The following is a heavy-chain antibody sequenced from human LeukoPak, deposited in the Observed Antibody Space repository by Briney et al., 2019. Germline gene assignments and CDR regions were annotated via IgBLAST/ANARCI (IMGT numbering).Heavy chain of an antibody. CDR1: GFTFSSYA. D-gene: IGHD3-22*01. Sequence: GGSLRLSCAASGFTFSSYAMHWVRQAPGKGLEWVAVISYDGSNKYYADSVKGRFTISRDNSKNTLYLQMNSLRAEDTAVYYCTTSPLGDSSGYYIDYWGQGTLVTVSS. CDR2: ISYDGSNK. J-gene: IGHJ4*02. V-gene: IGHV3-30*04. CDR3: TTSPLGDSSGYYIDY.